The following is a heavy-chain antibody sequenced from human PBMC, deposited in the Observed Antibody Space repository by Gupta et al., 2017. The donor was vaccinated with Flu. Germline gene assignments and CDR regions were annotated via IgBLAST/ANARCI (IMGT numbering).Heavy chain of an antibody. CDR2: IHYSGST. D-gene: IGHD3-16*01. Sequence: SIGSDYWSWIRQPPGKGLEWIAFIHYSGSTNYNPSLKSRVTISVDTSKNQFSLKLSSMTAADTAVYYCARGGASSRYFDYCGQGALVTVSA. CDR3: ARGGASSRYFDY. J-gene: IGHJ4*02. CDR1: SIGSDY. V-gene: IGHV4-59*01.